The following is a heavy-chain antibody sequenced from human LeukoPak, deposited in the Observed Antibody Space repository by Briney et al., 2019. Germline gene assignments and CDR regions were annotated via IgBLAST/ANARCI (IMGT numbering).Heavy chain of an antibody. CDR2: ISAGGFTT. CDR1: GFSFSAYA. CDR3: ARADGGGATWALLVY. V-gene: IGHV3-23*01. J-gene: IGHJ4*02. Sequence: PGGSLRLSCAASGFSFSAYAMHWVRQAPGKALEWVSAISAGGFTTYYADSVKGRFTISRDNSKDMLYLQINSLRAEDTAVYFCARADGGGATWALLVYWGQGTLVTVSS. D-gene: IGHD2-21*01.